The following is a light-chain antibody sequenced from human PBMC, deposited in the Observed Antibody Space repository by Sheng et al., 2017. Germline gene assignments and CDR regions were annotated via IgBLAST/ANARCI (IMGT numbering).Light chain of an antibody. Sequence: EIVMTQSPATLSVSPGERATLSCRASQSVDSKLAWYQQKPGQTPRLLIYDASNRATGIPARFSGSGSGTDFTLTISSLEPEDFAVYYCQQRGSWPPLTFGGGTKVEIK. J-gene: IGKJ4*01. CDR3: QQRGSWPPLT. CDR2: DAS. V-gene: IGKV3-11*01. CDR1: QSVDSK.